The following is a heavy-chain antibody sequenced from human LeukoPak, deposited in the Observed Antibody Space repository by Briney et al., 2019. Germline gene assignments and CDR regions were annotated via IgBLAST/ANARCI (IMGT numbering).Heavy chain of an antibody. CDR1: GFTFSSYA. V-gene: IGHV3-23*01. D-gene: IGHD2-15*01. Sequence: GGSLRLSCAASGFTFSSYAMSWVRQAPGKGREWVSAISGSGCRTYYADSLKGRLTISRDNSKNTLYLQMNSLRAEDTAVYYCAKVYAGDIVVVVAATNFDYWGQGTLVTVSS. CDR3: AKVYAGDIVVVVAATNFDY. J-gene: IGHJ4*02. CDR2: ISGSGCRT.